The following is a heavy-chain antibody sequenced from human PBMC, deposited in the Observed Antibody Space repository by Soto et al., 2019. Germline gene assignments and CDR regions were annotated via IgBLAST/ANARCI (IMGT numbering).Heavy chain of an antibody. Sequence: QVQLQESGPGLVKPSETLSLTCTVSGGSISSYYWSWIRQPPGKGLEWIGYIYYSGSTNCNPSLKSRVTISVDTSTNQFSLNLSSVTAADTAVYYCARLRSNLNAFDIWGQGTMVTVSS. V-gene: IGHV4-59*08. J-gene: IGHJ3*02. D-gene: IGHD3-16*01. CDR3: ARLRSNLNAFDI. CDR1: GGSISSYY. CDR2: IYYSGST.